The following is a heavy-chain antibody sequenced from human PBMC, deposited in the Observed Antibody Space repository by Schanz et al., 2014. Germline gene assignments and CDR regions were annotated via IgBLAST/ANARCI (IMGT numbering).Heavy chain of an antibody. CDR1: GFAFSSYG. CDR3: VRERTNYGGNSYFFDH. V-gene: IGHV3-48*01. J-gene: IGHJ4*02. D-gene: IGHD2-21*02. Sequence: EVQLLESGGGLVQPGGSLRLSCLASGFAFSSYGMNWLRQAPGKGPEWVSYIRSSSTPIYYADSVKGRFTMSRDNAKNSVFLQMNSLRAEDTAVYYCVRERTNYGGNSYFFDHWGQGTLVTVSS. CDR2: IRSSSTPI.